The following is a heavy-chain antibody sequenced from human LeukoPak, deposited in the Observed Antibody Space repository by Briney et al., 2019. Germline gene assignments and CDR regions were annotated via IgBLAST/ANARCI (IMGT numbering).Heavy chain of an antibody. J-gene: IGHJ4*02. CDR3: ERPSSVLDMGIIPFDF. Sequence: PGGSLRLSCAASGFTFSTYNMNWLRQAPGKGLEWVSYISSSGGTIYYAESVKGRFTISRDNAKNSLYLQMNSLRAEDTAVYYCERPSSVLDMGIIPFDFWGQGTLVTVSS. CDR1: GFTFSTYN. D-gene: IGHD3-3*01. CDR2: ISSSGGTI. V-gene: IGHV3-48*03.